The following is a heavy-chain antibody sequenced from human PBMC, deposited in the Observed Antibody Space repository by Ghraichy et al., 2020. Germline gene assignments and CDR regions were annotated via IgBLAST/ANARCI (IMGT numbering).Heavy chain of an antibody. Sequence: ASVKVSCKVSGYTLTELSMHWVRQAPGKGLEWMGGFDPEDGETIYAQKFQGRVTMTEDTSTDTAYMELSSLRSEDTAVYYCATPTPGEWLRFGSIYYYGMDVWGQGTTVTVSS. J-gene: IGHJ6*02. CDR2: FDPEDGET. D-gene: IGHD5-12*01. V-gene: IGHV1-24*01. CDR1: GYTLTELS. CDR3: ATPTPGEWLRFGSIYYYGMDV.